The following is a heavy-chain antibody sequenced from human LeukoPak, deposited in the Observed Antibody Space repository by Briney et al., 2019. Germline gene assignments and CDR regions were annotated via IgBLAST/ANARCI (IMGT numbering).Heavy chain of an antibody. V-gene: IGHV3-66*01. CDR2: ISSAGTT. CDR3: ARDLEEANTYYFDY. J-gene: IGHJ4*02. Sequence: GGSLRLSCSASGFPFSSYAMHWVRQAPGKGLEWVSIISSAGTTYYADSVKGRFTISRDNSKNTVYLQVNSLRDEDTAVYCCARDLEEANTYYFDYWGQGTMVTVSS. CDR1: GFPFSSYA. D-gene: IGHD1-1*01.